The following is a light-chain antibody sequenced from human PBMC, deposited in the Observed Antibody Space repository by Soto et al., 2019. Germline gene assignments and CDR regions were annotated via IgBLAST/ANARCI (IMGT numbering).Light chain of an antibody. V-gene: IGKV3-20*01. CDR3: QHYNSYSEA. Sequence: EIVLTQSPGTLSLSPGERATLSCRASQRVISSSLAWYQQKPGQSPRLLIYKASTLKSGVPSRFSGSGSGTEFTLTISSLQPDDFATYYCQHYNSYSEAFGQGTKVDIK. CDR1: QRVISSS. CDR2: KAS. J-gene: IGKJ1*01.